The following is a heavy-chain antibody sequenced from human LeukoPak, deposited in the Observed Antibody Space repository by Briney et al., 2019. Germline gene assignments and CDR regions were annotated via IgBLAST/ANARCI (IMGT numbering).Heavy chain of an antibody. D-gene: IGHD6-6*01. J-gene: IGHJ4*02. CDR2: ISGSGGTS. Sequence: GGSLRLSCAASGFTFSDYAMSWVRQAPGKGLEWVSGISGSGGTSYHADSVKGRFSTSRDNSRNTLYLQMNSLRAEDTAAYYCAKRGSSSSAFRSDYWGQGTLVTVSS. CDR1: GFTFSDYA. V-gene: IGHV3-23*01. CDR3: AKRGSSSSAFRSDY.